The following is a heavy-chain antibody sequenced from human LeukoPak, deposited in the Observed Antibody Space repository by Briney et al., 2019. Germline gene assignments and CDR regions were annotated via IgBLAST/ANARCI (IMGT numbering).Heavy chain of an antibody. J-gene: IGHJ4*02. D-gene: IGHD1-26*01. CDR3: ARGLSGSYYGDYFDF. CDR2: INHIGST. Sequence: PSETLSLTCAVYGGSFSGYYWSWIRQPPGKGLEWIGEINHIGSTNYNASLKSRGIISVDMSKNQFSLTLTSVTAADTAVYYCARGLSGSYYGDYFDFWGQGTLATVSS. V-gene: IGHV4-34*01. CDR1: GGSFSGYY.